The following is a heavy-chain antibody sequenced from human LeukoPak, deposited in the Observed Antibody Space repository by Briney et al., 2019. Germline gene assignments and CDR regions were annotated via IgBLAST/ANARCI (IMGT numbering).Heavy chain of an antibody. CDR3: ARDQKGSSGWYEESHDYFDY. CDR2: INPSGGST. CDR1: GYTFTSYY. J-gene: IGHJ4*02. Sequence: ASVKVSCKAPGYTFTSYYMHWVRQAPGQGLEWMGIINPSGGSTSYAQKFQGRVTMTRDTSTSTVYMELSSLRSEDTAVYYCARDQKGSSGWYEESHDYFDYWGQGTLVTVSS. D-gene: IGHD6-19*01. V-gene: IGHV1-46*01.